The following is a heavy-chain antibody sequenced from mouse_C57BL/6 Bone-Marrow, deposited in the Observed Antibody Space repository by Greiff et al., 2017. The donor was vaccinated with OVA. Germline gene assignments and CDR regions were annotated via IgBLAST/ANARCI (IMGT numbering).Heavy chain of an antibody. V-gene: IGHV14-3*01. Sequence: VQLQQSVAELVRPGASVKLSCTASGFNIKNTYMHWVKQRPEQGLEWIGRIDPANGNTKYAPKFQGKATITADTSSNTAYLQLSSLTSEDTAIYFCAYYYGSSYEYFDVWGTGTTVTVSS. CDR3: AYYYGSSYEYFDV. CDR2: IDPANGNT. J-gene: IGHJ1*03. D-gene: IGHD1-1*01. CDR1: GFNIKNTY.